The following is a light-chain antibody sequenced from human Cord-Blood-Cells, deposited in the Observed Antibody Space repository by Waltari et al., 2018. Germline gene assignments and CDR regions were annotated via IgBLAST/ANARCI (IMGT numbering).Light chain of an antibody. CDR2: EVS. Sequence: QSALTQPASVSGSPGQSITISCTGTRSDVGTFKLVPWYQQHPGKVPKLMIYEVSKRPSGVSNRFSGSKSGNTASLTISGLQAEDEADYYCCSYAGSSIWVFGGGTKLTVL. J-gene: IGLJ3*02. CDR1: RSDVGTFKL. CDR3: CSYAGSSIWV. V-gene: IGLV2-23*02.